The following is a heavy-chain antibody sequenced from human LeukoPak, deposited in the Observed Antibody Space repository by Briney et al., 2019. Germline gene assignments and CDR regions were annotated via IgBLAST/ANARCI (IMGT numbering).Heavy chain of an antibody. V-gene: IGHV1-69*01. CDR1: GGTFSSYA. CDR3: AMEQTKPSRPFDP. D-gene: IGHD1/OR15-1a*01. Sequence: ASVKVSCKASGGTFSSYAISWVRQAPGQGLEWMGGIIPIFGTANYAQKFQGRVTITADESTSTAYMELSSLRSEDTAVYYCAMEQTKPSRPFDPWGQGTLVPVSS. J-gene: IGHJ5*02. CDR2: IIPIFGTA.